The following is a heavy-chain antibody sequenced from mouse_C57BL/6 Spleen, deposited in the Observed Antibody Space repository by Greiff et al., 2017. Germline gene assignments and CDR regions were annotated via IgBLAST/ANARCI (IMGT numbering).Heavy chain of an antibody. J-gene: IGHJ3*01. V-gene: IGHV1-82*01. CDR1: GYAFSSSW. CDR2: IYPGDGDT. Sequence: VKLQQSGPELVKPGASVKISCKASGYAFSSSWMNWVKQRPGKGLEWIGRIYPGDGDTNYNGKFKGKATLTADKSSSTAYMHLSSLTSDDSAVYFCARSDYGISSLAYWGQGTLVTVSA. D-gene: IGHD1-1*01. CDR3: ARSDYGISSLAY.